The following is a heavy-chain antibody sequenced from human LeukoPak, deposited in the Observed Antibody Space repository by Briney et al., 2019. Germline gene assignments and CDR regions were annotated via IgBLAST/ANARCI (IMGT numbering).Heavy chain of an antibody. Sequence: GGSLRLSCATSGFTFSSYSMNWVRQAPGKGLEWVSSINTGSTYINYADSVKGRFTISRDNAKNSLYLQMNSLRAEDTAVYYCARDGVLGLGYCSSTSCASWSPGALDIWGQGTMVTVSS. J-gene: IGHJ3*02. CDR2: INTGSTYI. V-gene: IGHV3-21*01. D-gene: IGHD2-2*01. CDR1: GFTFSSYS. CDR3: ARDGVLGLGYCSSTSCASWSPGALDI.